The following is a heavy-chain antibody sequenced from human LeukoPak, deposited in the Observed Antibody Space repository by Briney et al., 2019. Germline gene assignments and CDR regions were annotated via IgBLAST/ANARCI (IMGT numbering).Heavy chain of an antibody. CDR1: GFTVSSNY. CDR2: IYSGGST. Sequence: PGGSLRLSCAASGFTVSSNYMSWVRQAPGKGLEWVSVIYSGGSTYYADSVKGRFTISRDNSKNTLYLHMSSLRAEDTAVYYCAKGPLPTGIPYWGQGTLVTVPS. CDR3: AKGPLPTGIPY. D-gene: IGHD2-21*01. J-gene: IGHJ4*01. V-gene: IGHV3-53*01.